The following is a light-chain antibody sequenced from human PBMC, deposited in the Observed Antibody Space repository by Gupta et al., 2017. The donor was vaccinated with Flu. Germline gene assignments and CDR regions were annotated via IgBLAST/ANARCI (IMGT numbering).Light chain of an antibody. CDR1: SSDVGTYNR. V-gene: IGLV2-18*02. Sequence: HSALTQPPSVSGSPGQSVTISCTGTSSDVGTYNRVSWYQQPPGTAPKLMIYEVSNRPSGVPDRFSGSKSGNPASLTISGLQGEDEADYYCSSYTSSSTYVFGTGTKVTVL. CDR2: EVS. J-gene: IGLJ1*01. CDR3: SSYTSSSTYV.